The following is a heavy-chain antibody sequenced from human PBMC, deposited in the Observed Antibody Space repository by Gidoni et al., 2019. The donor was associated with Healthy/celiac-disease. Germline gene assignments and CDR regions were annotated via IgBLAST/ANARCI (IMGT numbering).Heavy chain of an antibody. CDR3: ARAIVGAAGY. CDR2: IKSDGSST. CDR1: GFTFSSYW. J-gene: IGHJ4*02. D-gene: IGHD1-26*01. V-gene: IGHV3-74*01. Sequence: EVQLVESGGGLVQPGVSLRLSCAASGFTFSSYWMHWVRQAPGKGLVWVSRIKSDGSSTSYADSVKSRFTISRDNAKNTLYLQMNSLRAEDTAVYYGARAIVGAAGYWGQGTLVTVSS.